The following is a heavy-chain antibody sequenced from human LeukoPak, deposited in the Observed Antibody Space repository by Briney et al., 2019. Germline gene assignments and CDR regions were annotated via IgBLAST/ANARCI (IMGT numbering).Heavy chain of an antibody. D-gene: IGHD3-9*01. CDR1: GGSISSSSYY. J-gene: IGHJ4*02. CDR2: IYYSGST. V-gene: IGHV4-39*07. CDR3: AKGFDYFDY. Sequence: SETLSLTCTVSGGSISSSSYYWGWIRQPPGKGLEWIGSIYYSGSTYYNPSLKSRVTISVDTSKNQFSLKLSSVTAADTAVYYCAKGFDYFDYWGQGTLVTVSS.